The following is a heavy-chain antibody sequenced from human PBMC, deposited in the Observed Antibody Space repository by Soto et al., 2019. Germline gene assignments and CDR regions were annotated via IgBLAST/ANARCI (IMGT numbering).Heavy chain of an antibody. D-gene: IGHD3-10*01. CDR1: GDTFKNCG. J-gene: IGHJ6*02. CDR3: AAELGFGKLSVV. V-gene: IGHV1-69*01. Sequence: QVQVVQSGVEVRRPGSSVKVSCKASGDTFKNCGISWVRQAPGQGLEWMGGIIPLFGTTDFAQRFQGRLTITTDESTPTAYMELSRLRSEDTATYYCAAELGFGKLSVVWGQGTTVIVSS. CDR2: IIPLFGTT.